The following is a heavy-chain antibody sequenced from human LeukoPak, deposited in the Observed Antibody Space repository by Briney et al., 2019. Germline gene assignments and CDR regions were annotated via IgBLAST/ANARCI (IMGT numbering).Heavy chain of an antibody. D-gene: IGHD6-6*01. CDR1: GFIFSSYN. CDR3: ARDGYSSSSSDY. Sequence: GGSLRLSCAASGFIFSSYNMNWVRQAPGKGLEWVSSISSSSSYINYADSVKGRFTISRDNAKNSLYLEMNSLRAEDMAVYYCARDGYSSSSSDYWGQGTLVTVSS. V-gene: IGHV3-21*01. CDR2: ISSSSSYI. J-gene: IGHJ4*02.